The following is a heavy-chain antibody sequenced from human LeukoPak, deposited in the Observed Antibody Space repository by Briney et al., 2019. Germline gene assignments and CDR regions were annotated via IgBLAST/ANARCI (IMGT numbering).Heavy chain of an antibody. CDR1: GDSVSSFY. Sequence: SETLSLTCSVSGDSVSSFYWNWIRQSPGRGLEWIGNINYSGSSIYNPSLRSRVTMSIDTYKKQFFLKLTSVTAADTAVYYCVLAPNSNWFDFWGQGTLVTVSS. J-gene: IGHJ4*02. CDR3: VLAPNSNWFDF. D-gene: IGHD2-15*01. V-gene: IGHV4-59*02. CDR2: INYSGSS.